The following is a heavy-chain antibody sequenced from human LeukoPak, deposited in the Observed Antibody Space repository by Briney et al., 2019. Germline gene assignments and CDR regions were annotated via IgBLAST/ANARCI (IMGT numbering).Heavy chain of an antibody. Sequence: SETLSLTCTVSGYSISSGYYWGWIRQPPGKGLEWIGSFYDSGNTYYNPSLKSRVTISVDTSKNQFSLKVRSVTAADTAVYYCARLRAVYYYDSSGPGALVDYWGQGTLVTVSS. J-gene: IGHJ4*02. V-gene: IGHV4-38-2*02. CDR2: FYDSGNT. CDR3: ARLRAVYYYDSSGPGALVDY. CDR1: GYSISSGYY. D-gene: IGHD3-22*01.